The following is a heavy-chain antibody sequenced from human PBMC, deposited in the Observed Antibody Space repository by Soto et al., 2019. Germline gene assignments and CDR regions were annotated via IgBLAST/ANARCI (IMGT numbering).Heavy chain of an antibody. V-gene: IGHV3-11*01. CDR3: ASSGPYYYYYYGMDV. CDR2: ISSSGSTI. J-gene: IGHJ6*02. Sequence: GGSLRLSCAASGFTFSDYYMSWIRQAPGKGLEWVSYISSSGSTIYYADSVKGRFTISRDNAKNSLYLQMNSLRAEDTAVYYCASSGPYYYYYYGMDVWGQGTPVTVSS. CDR1: GFTFSDYY. D-gene: IGHD1-26*01.